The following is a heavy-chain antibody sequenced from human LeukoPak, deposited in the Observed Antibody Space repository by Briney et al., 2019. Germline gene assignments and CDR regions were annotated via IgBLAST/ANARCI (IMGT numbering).Heavy chain of an antibody. CDR2: ISGSGGST. CDR1: GFTFSSYA. V-gene: IGHV3-23*01. D-gene: IGHD6-13*01. J-gene: IGHJ3*02. Sequence: PGGSLRLSCAASGFTFSSYAMSWVRQAPGKGLEWVSAISGSGGSTYYADSVKGRFTIFRDNSKNTLYLQMDSLRAEDTAVYYGAKNPKQLVTDPFDIWGQGTMVTVSS. CDR3: AKNPKQLVTDPFDI.